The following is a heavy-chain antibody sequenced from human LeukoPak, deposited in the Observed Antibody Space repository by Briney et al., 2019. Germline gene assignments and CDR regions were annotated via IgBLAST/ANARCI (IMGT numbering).Heavy chain of an antibody. D-gene: IGHD1-26*01. CDR1: GFTFSSSV. CDR2: IVVGSGNT. Sequence: SVKVSCKASGFTFSSSVMHWVRQARGQGLEWIGWIVVGSGNTNYAQKFLERVTMTRDMSTRTAYMELSSLSFEDTAVYYCAAELSVGKTYFDSWGQGTLVSVSP. V-gene: IGHV1-58*02. J-gene: IGHJ4*02. CDR3: AAELSVGKTYFDS.